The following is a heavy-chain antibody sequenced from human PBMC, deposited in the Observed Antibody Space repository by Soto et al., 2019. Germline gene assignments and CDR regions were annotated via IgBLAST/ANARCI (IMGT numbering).Heavy chain of an antibody. Sequence: GGSLRLSCAASGFTFDDYAMHWVRQAPGKGLEWVSGISWNSGSIGYADSVKGRFTISRDNAKNSLYLQMNSLRAEDTALYYCAKDSVGATARDFDYWGQGTLVTVSS. J-gene: IGHJ4*02. CDR1: GFTFDDYA. D-gene: IGHD1-26*01. CDR3: AKDSVGATARDFDY. CDR2: ISWNSGSI. V-gene: IGHV3-9*01.